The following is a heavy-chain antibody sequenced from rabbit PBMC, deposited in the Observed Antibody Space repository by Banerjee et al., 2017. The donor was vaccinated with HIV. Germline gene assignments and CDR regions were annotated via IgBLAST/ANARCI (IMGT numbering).Heavy chain of an antibody. CDR3: ARVGFGSDWGVYGL. Sequence: QSLEESGGDLVKPGASLTLTCTASGFDLSSYYYMSWVRQAPGKGLEWIAYIYAGSGSTYYASWAKGRFTISLDNAQNTVFLQMTSLTAADTATYFCARVGFGSDWGVYGLWGQG. CDR2: IYAGSGST. D-gene: IGHD4-1*01. CDR1: GFDLSSYYY. V-gene: IGHV1S40*01. J-gene: IGHJ3*01.